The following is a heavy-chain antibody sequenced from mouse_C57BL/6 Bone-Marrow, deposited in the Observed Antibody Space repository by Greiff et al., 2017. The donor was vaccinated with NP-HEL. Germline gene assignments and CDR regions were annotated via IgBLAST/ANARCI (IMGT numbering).Heavy chain of an antibody. CDR2: ISSGGDYI. V-gene: IGHV5-9-1*02. CDR1: GFTFSSYA. J-gene: IGHJ4*01. CDR3: TREGISLRDYYAMDY. Sequence: EVNVVESGEGLVKPGGSLKLSCAASGFTFSSYAMSWVRQTPEKRLEWVAYISSGGDYIYYADTVKGRFTISRDNARNTLYLQMSSLKSEDTAMYYCTREGISLRDYYAMDYWGQGTSVTVSS.